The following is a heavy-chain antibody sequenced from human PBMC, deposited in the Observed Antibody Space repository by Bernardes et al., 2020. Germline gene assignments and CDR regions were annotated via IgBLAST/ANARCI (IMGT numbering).Heavy chain of an antibody. CDR3: AKESGYGLEARDDAYDV. V-gene: IGHV3-30*18. D-gene: IGHD3-3*01. J-gene: IGHJ3*01. Sequence: GGSLRPSCAASGFTFRNHGMHWVRQAPGKGLERVAAISADGSYKVCADSVTGRFTISRDNFENTVSLQMNSLRDEDTAVYYCAKESGYGLEARDDAYDVWGQGTVVTVSS. CDR1: GFTFRNHG. CDR2: ISADGSYK.